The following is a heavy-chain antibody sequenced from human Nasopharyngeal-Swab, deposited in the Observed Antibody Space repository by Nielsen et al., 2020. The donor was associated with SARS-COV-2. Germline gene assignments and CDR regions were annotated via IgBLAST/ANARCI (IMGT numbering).Heavy chain of an antibody. V-gene: IGHV3-7*05. CDR2: IKEDGSEK. Sequence: ETLSLTCAASGFTFSSHWMTWVRQAPGKGLEWVANIKEDGSEKNYVDSVKGRFTISRDNGKSSLHLQMNNLRAEDTAVYYCARGSGDYWGQGTLVTVSS. CDR1: GFTFSSHW. CDR3: ARGSGDY. J-gene: IGHJ4*02. D-gene: IGHD3-10*01.